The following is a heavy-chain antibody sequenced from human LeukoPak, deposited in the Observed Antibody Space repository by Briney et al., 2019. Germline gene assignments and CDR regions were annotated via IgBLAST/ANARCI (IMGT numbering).Heavy chain of an antibody. Sequence: ASVKVSCKASGYTFTSYWIGWVRQMPGKGLEWMGIIYPGDSDTRYSPSFQGQVTISADKSISTAYLQWSSLKASDTAMYYCARKLVAVGPNDYWGQGTLVTVSS. CDR2: IYPGDSDT. CDR3: ARKLVAVGPNDY. V-gene: IGHV5-51*01. CDR1: GYTFTSYW. J-gene: IGHJ4*02. D-gene: IGHD6-19*01.